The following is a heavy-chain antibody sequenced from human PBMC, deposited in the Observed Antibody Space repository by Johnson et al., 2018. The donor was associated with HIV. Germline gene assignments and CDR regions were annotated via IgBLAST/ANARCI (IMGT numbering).Heavy chain of an antibody. V-gene: IGHV3-30-3*01. Sequence: VQLVESGGGVVQPGRSLRLSCAASGFTFSSYAMHWVRQAPGKGLEWVAVISYAGSNKYYADSVKGRFTISRDNSKNTLYLQMNSLRAEDTAVYYCARDLAMIVVAYAFDIWGQGTMVTVSS. CDR2: ISYAGSNK. CDR1: GFTFSSYA. J-gene: IGHJ3*02. D-gene: IGHD3-22*01. CDR3: ARDLAMIVVAYAFDI.